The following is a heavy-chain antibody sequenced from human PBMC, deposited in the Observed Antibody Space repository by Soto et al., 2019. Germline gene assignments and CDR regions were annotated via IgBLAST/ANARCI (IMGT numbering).Heavy chain of an antibody. J-gene: IGHJ3*01. CDR3: AISSGNGAFYL. Sequence: EVQLVESGGGLVQPGRSLRLSCAASGFSFDDYAVHWVRQAPGKGLEWVSGISWNGGSLAYADSVKGRFTISRDNAKNSLYLQMSSLITEDTDLYYSAISSGNGAFYLWGQGTMITVSS. CDR2: ISWNGGSL. V-gene: IGHV3-9*01. CDR1: GFSFDDYA. D-gene: IGHD3-22*01.